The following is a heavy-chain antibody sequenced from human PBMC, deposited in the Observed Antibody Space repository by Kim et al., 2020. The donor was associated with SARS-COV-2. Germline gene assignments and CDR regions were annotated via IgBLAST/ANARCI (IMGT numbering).Heavy chain of an antibody. V-gene: IGHV1-69*04. CDR2: IIPTLNIA. CDR3: ARVVRAFDWRGAVWYFDL. Sequence: SVKVSCKASGDTFSSYGIGWVRQAPGHGLEWMGRIIPTLNIAHYAQKFQGRVTITADKSTSTAYLEVSSLRSEDTAIYYCARVVRAFDWRGAVWYFDLWGRGTQVSVS. J-gene: IGHJ2*01. D-gene: IGHD3-9*01. CDR1: GDTFSSYG.